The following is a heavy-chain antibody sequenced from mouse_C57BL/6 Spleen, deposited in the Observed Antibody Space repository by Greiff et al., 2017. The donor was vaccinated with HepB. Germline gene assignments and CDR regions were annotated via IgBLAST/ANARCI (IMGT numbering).Heavy chain of an antibody. Sequence: EVQVVESGGGLVQPGGSLSLSCAASGFTFTDYYMSWVRQPPGKALEWLGFIRNKANGYTTEYSASVKGRFTISRDNSQSILYLQMNALRAEDSATYYCARCLYDGYWYFDVWGTGTTVTVSS. CDR2: IRNKANGYTT. V-gene: IGHV7-3*01. J-gene: IGHJ1*03. D-gene: IGHD2-3*01. CDR3: ARCLYDGYWYFDV. CDR1: GFTFTDYY.